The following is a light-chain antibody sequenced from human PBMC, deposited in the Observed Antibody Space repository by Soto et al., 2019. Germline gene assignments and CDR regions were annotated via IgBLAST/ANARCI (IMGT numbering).Light chain of an antibody. CDR1: SSDVGNYIF. Sequence: QSALTQPASVSGSPGQSITISCTGTSSDVGNYIFVSWYQQHPGKAPKLVIYEVTQRPSGVSDRFSGSKSGNTASLTISGLQAEDEAEYFCCSYAGTSTGVFGGGTKLTVL. CDR2: EVT. V-gene: IGLV2-23*02. CDR3: CSYAGTSTGV. J-gene: IGLJ3*02.